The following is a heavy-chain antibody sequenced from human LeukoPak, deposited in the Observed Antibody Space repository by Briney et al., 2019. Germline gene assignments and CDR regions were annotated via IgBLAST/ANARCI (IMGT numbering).Heavy chain of an antibody. J-gene: IGHJ4*02. CDR2: VSSGFHA. Sequence: GGSLRLSCTASGFTLGSHDMHWVRQIPGQGLEWVAAVSSGFHAFFADSVQGRFTVSREDARNSLYLQMNSLGAGYTAVYYCVREARGYHYTYFDYWGQGTLVTVSS. V-gene: IGHV3-13*01. CDR1: GFTLGSHD. D-gene: IGHD5-12*01. CDR3: VREARGYHYTYFDY.